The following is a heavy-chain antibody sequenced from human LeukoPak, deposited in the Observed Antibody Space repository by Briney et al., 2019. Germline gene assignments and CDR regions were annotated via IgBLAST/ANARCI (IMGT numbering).Heavy chain of an antibody. CDR1: GGSFSGYY. CDR2: INHSGST. V-gene: IGHV4-34*01. J-gene: IGHJ5*02. Sequence: SETLSLTCAVYGGSFSGYYWSWIRQPPGKGLEWIGEINHSGSTNYNPSLKSRVTISVDTSKNQFSLKLSSVTAAGTAVYYCARAGVVPAARFDPWGQGTLVTVSS. CDR3: ARAGVVPAARFDP. D-gene: IGHD2-2*01.